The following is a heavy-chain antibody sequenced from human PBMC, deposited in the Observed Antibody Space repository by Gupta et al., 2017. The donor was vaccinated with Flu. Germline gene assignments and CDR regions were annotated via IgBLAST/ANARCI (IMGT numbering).Heavy chain of an antibody. V-gene: IGHV4-39*01. J-gene: IGHJ4*02. D-gene: IGHD6-19*01. CDR2: IYFSGST. CDR3: ARSVAGTRGWVY. Sequence: WIRQPPGKGLYWFGSIYFSGSTYYNPFIKSRVTISVDTSKNQFSLKLSSVTVADTAVYYCARSVAGTRGWVYWGQGTLVTVSS.